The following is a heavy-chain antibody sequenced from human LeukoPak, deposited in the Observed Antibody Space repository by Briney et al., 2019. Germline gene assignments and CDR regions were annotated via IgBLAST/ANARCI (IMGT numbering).Heavy chain of an antibody. D-gene: IGHD3-9*01. CDR1: GFTFSSYG. V-gene: IGHV3-30*03. CDR3: ARDFARGGYFDWSSDAFDI. Sequence: GRSLRLSCAASGFTFSSYGMHWVRQAPGKGLEWVAVISYDGSNKYYADSVKGRSTISRDNSKNTLYLQMNSLRAEDTAVYYCARDFARGGYFDWSSDAFDIWGQGTMVTVSS. J-gene: IGHJ3*02. CDR2: ISYDGSNK.